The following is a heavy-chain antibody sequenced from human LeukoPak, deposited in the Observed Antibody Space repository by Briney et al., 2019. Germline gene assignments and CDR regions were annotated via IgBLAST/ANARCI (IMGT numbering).Heavy chain of an antibody. D-gene: IGHD3-10*01. CDR1: GYTFASYD. J-gene: IGHJ4*02. CDR3: AKRTGGSGTPLGY. V-gene: IGHV1-8*01. Sequence: ASVKVSCKASGYTFASYDINWVRQATGQGLEWMGWMNPNSGNTGYAQKFQGRVTMTRNTSISTAYMELSSLRSDDTAVYYCAKRTGGSGTPLGYWGQGTLVTVSS. CDR2: MNPNSGNT.